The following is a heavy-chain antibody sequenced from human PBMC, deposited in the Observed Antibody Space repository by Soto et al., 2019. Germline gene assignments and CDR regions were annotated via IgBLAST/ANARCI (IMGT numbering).Heavy chain of an antibody. D-gene: IGHD6-13*01. CDR3: ARFRAPRRQLISMSFHL. J-gene: IGHJ4*03. CDR2: IYPGDSDI. Sequence: PGESLKISCKASGYDFTNYWIAWVRQTPGRGLEWMGMIYPGDSDIRYNPSFRGRVTISADKSITSAFVQWGSLTASDSAIYHCARFRAPRRQLISMSFHLWGLGTLVTVSS. CDR1: GYDFTNYW. V-gene: IGHV5-51*01.